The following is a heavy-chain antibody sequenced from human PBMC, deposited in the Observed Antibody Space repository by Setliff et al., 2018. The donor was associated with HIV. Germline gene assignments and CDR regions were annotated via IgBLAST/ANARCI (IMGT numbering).Heavy chain of an antibody. Sequence: ASVMVSCKASGCTFSRYGISWVRQAPGQGLEWMGWISPYNGNRNYAQKLQGRVTMTADTSTSTAYIEVRSLRFDDTAVYYCAREGVREPPSNTLYYGMDVWGQGTTVTVSS. V-gene: IGHV1-18*01. J-gene: IGHJ6*02. CDR2: ISPYNGNR. D-gene: IGHD1-1*01. CDR3: AREGVREPPSNTLYYGMDV. CDR1: GCTFSRYG.